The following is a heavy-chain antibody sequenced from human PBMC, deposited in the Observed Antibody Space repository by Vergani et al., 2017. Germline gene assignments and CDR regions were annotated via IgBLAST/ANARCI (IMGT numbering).Heavy chain of an antibody. J-gene: IGHJ2*01. D-gene: IGHD2-2*02. Sequence: QVQLQESGPGLVKPSETLSLTCTVSGGSISSYYWSWIRQPPGKGLEWIGEINHSGSTNYNPSVKSRVTISVDTSRNQFSLLSSVTAADTAVYYCARGARRCTSTSCYRVWYFDLWGRGVLVTVSS. CDR1: GGSISSYY. CDR2: INHSGST. V-gene: IGHV4-59*12. CDR3: ARGARRCTSTSCYRVWYFDL.